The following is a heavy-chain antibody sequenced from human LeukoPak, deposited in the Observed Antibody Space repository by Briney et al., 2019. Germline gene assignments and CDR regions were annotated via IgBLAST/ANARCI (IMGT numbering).Heavy chain of an antibody. CDR2: IYYSGST. CDR3: ARGGNHFDY. D-gene: IGHD1-14*01. V-gene: IGHV4-59*01. J-gene: IGHJ4*02. Sequence: SETLSLTCTVSGGSLSSYYWSWIRQPPGKGLEWLGYIYYSGSTNYNPSLKSRVTISVDTSKNQFSLKLSSVTAADTAVYYCARGGNHFDYWGQGTLVTVSS. CDR1: GGSLSSYY.